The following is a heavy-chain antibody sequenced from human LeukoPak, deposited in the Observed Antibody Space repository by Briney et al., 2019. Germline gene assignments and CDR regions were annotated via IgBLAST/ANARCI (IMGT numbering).Heavy chain of an antibody. D-gene: IGHD4-17*01. CDR2: IRSKANSYAT. V-gene: IGHV3-73*01. J-gene: IGHJ6*03. CDR1: GFTFSGSA. CDR3: TRSLRDYVVRSSVLGRHHKLRTPYYYYYYMDV. Sequence: PGGSLRLSCAASGFTFSGSAMHWVRQASGKGLEWVGRIRSKANSYATAYAASVKGRFTISRDDSKNTAYLQMNSLKTEDTAVYYCTRSLRDYVVRSSVLGRHHKLRTPYYYYYYMDVWGKGTTVTISS.